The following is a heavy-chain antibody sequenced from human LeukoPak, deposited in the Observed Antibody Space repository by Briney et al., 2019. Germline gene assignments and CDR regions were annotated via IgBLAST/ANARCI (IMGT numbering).Heavy chain of an antibody. CDR1: GYSISSGYY. CDR2: IYHSGST. CDR3: ARDGGFGYYDSPGAFDI. Sequence: SETLSLTCTVSGYSISSGYYWGWIRQPPGKGLEWIGSIYHSGSTYYNPSLKSRVTISVDTSKNQFSLKLSSVTAADTAVYYCARDGGFGYYDSPGAFDIWGQGTMVTVSS. J-gene: IGHJ3*02. D-gene: IGHD3-22*01. V-gene: IGHV4-38-2*02.